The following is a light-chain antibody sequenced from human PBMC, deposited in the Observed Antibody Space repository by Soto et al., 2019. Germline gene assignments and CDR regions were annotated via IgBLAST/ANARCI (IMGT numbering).Light chain of an antibody. CDR1: HSLLHSNGYNY. Sequence: IVVTQSPLTLPVTPGETASISCRSSHSLLHSNGYNYLDWYLQKPGQSPRRLIYRVSNRDSGVPDRFSGSGSGTDFTLKISRVEAEDVGVYYCMQGTHWPQTFGQGTKVDIK. CDR2: RVS. J-gene: IGKJ1*01. CDR3: MQGTHWPQT. V-gene: IGKV2-30*02.